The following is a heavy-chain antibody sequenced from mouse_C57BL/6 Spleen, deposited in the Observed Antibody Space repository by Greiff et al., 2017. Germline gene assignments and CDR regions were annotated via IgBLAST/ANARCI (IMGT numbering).Heavy chain of an antibody. CDR1: GYTFTEYT. D-gene: IGHD1-1*01. Sequence: QVQLQQSGAELVKPGASVKLSCKASGYTFTEYTIHWVKQRSGQGLEWIGWFYPGSGSIKYNEKFKDKATLTADKSSSTVYMELSRLTSEDSAVYFCARHEDRQFITTVVAPLFDYWGQGTTLTVSS. CDR3: ARHEDRQFITTVVAPLFDY. J-gene: IGHJ2*01. CDR2: FYPGSGSI. V-gene: IGHV1-62-2*01.